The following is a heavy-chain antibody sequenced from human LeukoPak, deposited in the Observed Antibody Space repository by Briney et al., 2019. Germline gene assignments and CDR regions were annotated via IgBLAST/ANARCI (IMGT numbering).Heavy chain of an antibody. V-gene: IGHV1-69*06. D-gene: IGHD3-9*01. J-gene: IGHJ4*02. CDR1: GGTFSSYA. CDR3: ARDALRYFDWLYY. Sequence: SVKVSCKASGGTFSSYAISWVRQAPGQGLEWMGGIIPIFGTANYAQKFQGRVTITADKSTSTAYMELSSLRSEDTAVYCCARDALRYFDWLYYWGQGTLVTVSS. CDR2: IIPIFGTA.